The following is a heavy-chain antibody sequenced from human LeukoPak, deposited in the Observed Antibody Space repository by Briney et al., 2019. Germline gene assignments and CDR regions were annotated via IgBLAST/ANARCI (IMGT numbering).Heavy chain of an antibody. D-gene: IGHD2-2*01. CDR1: GFTFSSYA. CDR2: ISGSGGST. V-gene: IGHV3-23*01. CDR3: AKHLNIGYCSSTGCRKIPGY. J-gene: IGHJ4*02. Sequence: PGGSLRLSCAASGFTFSSYAMSWVRQAPGKGLEWVSAISGSGGSTYYADSVKGRFTISRDNSKNTLYLQMNSLRAEDTAVYYCAKHLNIGYCSSTGCRKIPGYWGQGTLVTVSS.